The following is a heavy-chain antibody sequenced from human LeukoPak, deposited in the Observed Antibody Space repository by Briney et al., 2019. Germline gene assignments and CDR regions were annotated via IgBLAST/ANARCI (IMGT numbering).Heavy chain of an antibody. CDR3: ATTSHDDSSTIEY. J-gene: IGHJ4*02. V-gene: IGHV6-1*01. CDR1: GDSVSSNSAA. CDR2: TYYRSKWYN. Sequence: SQTLSLTCAISGDSVSSNSAAWNWIRQSPSRGLEWLGRTYYRSKWYNDYAVSVKSRITINPDTSKNQFSLQLNSVTAADTAVYYCATTSHDDSSTIEYWGQGTLVTVSS. D-gene: IGHD6-13*01.